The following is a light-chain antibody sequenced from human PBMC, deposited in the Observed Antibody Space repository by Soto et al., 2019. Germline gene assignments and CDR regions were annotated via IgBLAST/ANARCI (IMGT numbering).Light chain of an antibody. CDR2: GAS. V-gene: IGKV3-15*01. J-gene: IGKJ5*01. Sequence: ENVLTQSPDTLSLSPGERATLSCRASQSVSILLAWYQQKPGQAPRLLIYGASTRATGIPARFSGSGSETELTVTITSLQYEDFEVYYCQQYNNWPPITFGQGTRLEI. CDR3: QQYNNWPPIT. CDR1: QSVSIL.